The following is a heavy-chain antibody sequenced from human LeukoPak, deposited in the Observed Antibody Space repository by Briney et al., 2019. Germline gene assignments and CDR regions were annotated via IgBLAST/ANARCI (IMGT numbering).Heavy chain of an antibody. CDR3: ARDPYGDYVHWFDP. V-gene: IGHV3-7*01. J-gene: IGHJ5*02. D-gene: IGHD4-17*01. CDR1: GFIFSTYW. CDR2: IKQDGSEK. Sequence: GGSLRLSCAASGFIFSTYWMSWVRQAPGKGLEWVANIKQDGSEKYYVDSVKGRFTISRDNAKNSLYLQMNSLRAEDTAVYYCARDPYGDYVHWFDPWGQGTLVTVSS.